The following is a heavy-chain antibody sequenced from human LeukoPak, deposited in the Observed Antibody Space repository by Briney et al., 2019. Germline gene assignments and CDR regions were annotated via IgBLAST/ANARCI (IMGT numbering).Heavy chain of an antibody. CDR3: ARDSPQNCSSTSCYVGYYGMDV. CDR2: INPDSGGT. CDR1: GYTFTGYY. J-gene: IGHJ6*02. D-gene: IGHD2-2*01. V-gene: IGHV1-2*02. Sequence: ASVKVSCKASGYTFTGYYMHWVRQAPGQGLEWMGWINPDSGGTNYAQKFQGRVTMTRDTSISIAYMELSRLRSDDTAVYYCARDSPQNCSSTSCYVGYYGMDVWGRGTTVTVSS.